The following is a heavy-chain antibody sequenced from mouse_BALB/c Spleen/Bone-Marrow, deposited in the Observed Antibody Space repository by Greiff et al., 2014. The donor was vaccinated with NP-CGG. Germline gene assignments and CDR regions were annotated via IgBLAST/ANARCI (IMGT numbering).Heavy chain of an antibody. J-gene: IGHJ1*01. D-gene: IGHD2-10*02. V-gene: IGHV1-62-2*01. CDR3: ARHESYGNYLYFDV. CDR2: FYPGSGSI. CDR1: GYTFTEYI. Sequence: VMLVESGAGLVKPGASVKLSCKASGYTFTEYIIHWVKQRSGRGLEWIGWFYPGSGSIKYNEKFKDKATLTADKSSSTVYMELSRLTSEDSAVYFCARHESYGNYLYFDVWGAGTTVTVSS.